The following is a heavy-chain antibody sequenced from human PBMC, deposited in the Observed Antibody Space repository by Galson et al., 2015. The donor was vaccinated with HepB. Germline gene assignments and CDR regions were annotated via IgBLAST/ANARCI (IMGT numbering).Heavy chain of an antibody. Sequence: SLRLSCAASGFTLSSYSMNWVRQAPGKGLEWISYISSTTNTIYYADSVKGRFTISRDNAKNSLYLQMNSLRAEDTAVYYCARRGGGYYDGKDWFDPWGQGTLDTVPS. CDR1: GFTLSSYS. CDR3: ARRGGGYYDGKDWFDP. J-gene: IGHJ5*02. D-gene: IGHD3-16*01. V-gene: IGHV3-48*01. CDR2: ISSTTNTI.